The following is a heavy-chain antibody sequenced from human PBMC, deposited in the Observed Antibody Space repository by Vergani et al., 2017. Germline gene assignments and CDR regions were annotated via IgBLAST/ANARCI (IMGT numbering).Heavy chain of an antibody. V-gene: IGHV3-11*01. CDR1: GFTFSDYY. Sequence: QVQLVESGGGLVKPGGSLRLSCAASGFTFSDYYMSWIRQAPGKGLEWVSYISSSGSTIYYADSVKGRFIISRDNSKNTLHLQMNSLRADDTAVYYCTKGSRGYTGYFFDYWGQGTLATVSS. J-gene: IGHJ4*02. CDR3: TKGSRGYTGYFFDY. CDR2: ISSSGSTI. D-gene: IGHD5-12*01.